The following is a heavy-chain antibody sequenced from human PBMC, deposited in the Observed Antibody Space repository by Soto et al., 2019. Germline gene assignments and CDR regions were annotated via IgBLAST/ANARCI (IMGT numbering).Heavy chain of an antibody. J-gene: IGHJ5*02. CDR3: VRIRYQLPSSVLWLDP. CDR2: INHVGGT. CDR1: GGFLIEAY. Sequence: SGKLCLTRAVYGGFLIEAYLTWIRQAPREGLEWIGEINHVGGTNYNPSLKSRVTMSVDTSQNKFSLRLISVTAADTAMYFCVRIRYQLPSSVLWLDPWGQGTPVTVSS. D-gene: IGHD3-16*01. V-gene: IGHV4-34*01.